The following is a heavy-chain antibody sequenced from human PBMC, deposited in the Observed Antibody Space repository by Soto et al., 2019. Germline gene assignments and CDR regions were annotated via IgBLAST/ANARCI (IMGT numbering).Heavy chain of an antibody. CDR3: ARDRYENYGMDV. CDR2: INPNSGGT. V-gene: IGHV1-2*04. J-gene: IGHJ6*02. CDR1: GYTFTGYY. D-gene: IGHD5-12*01. Sequence: ASVKVSCKASGYTFTGYYMHWVRQAPGQGLEWMGWINPNSGGTNYAQKFQGWVTMTRDTSISTAYMELSRLRSDDTAVYHCARDRYENYGMDVWGQGTTVTVSS.